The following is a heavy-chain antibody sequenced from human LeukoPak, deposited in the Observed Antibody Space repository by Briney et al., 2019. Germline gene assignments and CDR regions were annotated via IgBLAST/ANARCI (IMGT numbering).Heavy chain of an antibody. CDR1: GGSISSGNYY. CDR2: IYISGTT. Sequence: SETLSLTCTVSGGSISSGNYYWSWIRQPAGKGLEWIGRIYISGTTHYNPSLKSRVTISVDTSKNQFSLILSSVTAADTAVYYCARAVTSSSGAFDIWGQGTMVTVSS. D-gene: IGHD6-6*01. CDR3: ARAVTSSSGAFDI. J-gene: IGHJ3*02. V-gene: IGHV4-61*02.